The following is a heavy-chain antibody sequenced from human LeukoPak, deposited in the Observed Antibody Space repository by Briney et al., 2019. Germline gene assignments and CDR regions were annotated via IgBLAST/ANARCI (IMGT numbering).Heavy chain of an antibody. CDR3: ARDYCSGGSCYFYYYYGMDV. CDR1: GFSFSTYG. Sequence: GGSLRLSCAASGFSFSTYGMHWVRQAPGKGLEWVAFIYYDGRNKFYADSVKGRFTISRDNSKNTLYLQMNSLRAEDTAVYYCARDYCSGGSCYFYYYYGMDVWGQGTTVTVSS. D-gene: IGHD2-15*01. V-gene: IGHV3-30*19. CDR2: IYYDGRNK. J-gene: IGHJ6*02.